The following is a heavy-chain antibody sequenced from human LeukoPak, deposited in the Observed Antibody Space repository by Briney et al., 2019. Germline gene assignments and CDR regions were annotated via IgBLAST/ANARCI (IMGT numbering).Heavy chain of an antibody. V-gene: IGHV3-33*01. CDR2: IWYDGNNK. D-gene: IGHD3-9*01. Sequence: GGCLRLSCAASGFTFSSYGMHWVRQAPGKGLEWVAVIWYDGNNKYYADSVKGRFTISRDNSKNTLYLQMNSLRAEDTAVYYCARSTSSEYDIYHFDYWGQGTLVTVSS. CDR3: ARSTSSEYDIYHFDY. J-gene: IGHJ4*02. CDR1: GFTFSSYG.